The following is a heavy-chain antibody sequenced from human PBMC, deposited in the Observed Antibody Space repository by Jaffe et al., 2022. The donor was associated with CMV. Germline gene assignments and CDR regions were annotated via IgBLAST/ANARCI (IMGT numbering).Heavy chain of an antibody. CDR1: GYTFTGYY. CDR3: AILRFTDYYDSSGYYPQDAFDI. D-gene: IGHD3-22*01. CDR2: INPNSGGT. Sequence: QVQLVQSGAEVKKPGASVKVSCKASGYTFTGYYMHWVRQAPGQGLEWMGWINPNSGGTNYAQKFQGWVTMTRDTSISTAYMELSRLRSDDTAVYYCAILRFTDYYDSSGYYPQDAFDIWGQGTMVTVSS. V-gene: IGHV1-2*04. J-gene: IGHJ3*02.